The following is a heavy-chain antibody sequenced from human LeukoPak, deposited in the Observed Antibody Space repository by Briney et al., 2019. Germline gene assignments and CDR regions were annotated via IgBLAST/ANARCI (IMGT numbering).Heavy chain of an antibody. CDR2: ISGSGGST. D-gene: IGHD1-26*01. CDR1: GFTFSSYA. J-gene: IGHJ4*02. CDR3: AKAGNSGSSELDY. V-gene: IGHV3-23*01. Sequence: GGSLRLSCAASGFTFSSYAMSWVRQAPGKGLEWVSAISGSGGSTYYADSVKGRFTISRDNSKNTPYLQMNSLRAEDTAVYYCAKAGNSGSSELDYWGQGTLVTVSS.